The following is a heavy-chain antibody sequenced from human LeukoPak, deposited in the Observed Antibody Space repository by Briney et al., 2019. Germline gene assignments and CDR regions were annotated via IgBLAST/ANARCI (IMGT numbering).Heavy chain of an antibody. CDR3: ARDRGTWSDDGFDY. Sequence: SETLSLTCTVSGYSISSGYYWGWIRQPPGKGLEWSGSFFHSGNTYYKPSLKSRVTMSVDTSKNQFSLKLSSVTAADTAVYYCARDRGTWSDDGFDYWGQGTLVTVSS. V-gene: IGHV4-38-2*02. CDR2: FFHSGNT. J-gene: IGHJ4*02. D-gene: IGHD1-1*01. CDR1: GYSISSGYY.